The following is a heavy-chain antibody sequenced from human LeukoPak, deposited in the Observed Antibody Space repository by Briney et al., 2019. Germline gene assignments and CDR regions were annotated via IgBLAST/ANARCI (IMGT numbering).Heavy chain of an antibody. J-gene: IGHJ5*02. CDR1: GFTFSSYA. D-gene: IGHD6-19*01. CDR3: ARDPSVSGTGWFDP. CDR2: ISGSGGST. Sequence: GGSLRLSCAASGFTFSSYAMSWVRQAPGKGLEWVSAISGSGGSTYYADSVKGRFTISRDNSKNTLYLQMNSLRAEDTAVYYCARDPSVSGTGWFDPWGQGTLVTVSS. V-gene: IGHV3-23*01.